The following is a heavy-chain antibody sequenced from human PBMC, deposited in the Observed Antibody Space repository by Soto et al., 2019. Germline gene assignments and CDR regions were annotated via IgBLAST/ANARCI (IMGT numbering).Heavy chain of an antibody. V-gene: IGHV1-69*01. CDR1: GGSFSDFA. CDR3: ARGAIVAVPAALSSYHDYTNYRFDS. Sequence: QVQLAQSGAEMTKPGSSVKVSCRASGGSFSDFAFSWVRQAPGQGLEWMGGISPMFAATKYAQRLQDRVTITADESTKTVSLALNSLTSEDTAIYYCARGAIVAVPAALSSYHDYTNYRFDSWGQGTLVTVSS. CDR2: ISPMFAAT. J-gene: IGHJ4*02. D-gene: IGHD2-15*01.